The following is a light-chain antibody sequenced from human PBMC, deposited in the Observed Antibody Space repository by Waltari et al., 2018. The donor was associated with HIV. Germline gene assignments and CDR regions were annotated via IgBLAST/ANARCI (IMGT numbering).Light chain of an antibody. CDR3: QSYDSSLSGWV. CDR2: GNN. Sequence: QSVLTQPPSVSGAPGQRVTISCTGTSSNIGAGYDVQWYQHLPGTAPKLLIYGNNNRPSGVPDRFSGPKSGTSASLAITVLQTDDEADYYCQSYDSSLSGWVFGGGTKLTVL. J-gene: IGLJ3*02. V-gene: IGLV1-40*01. CDR1: SSNIGAGYD.